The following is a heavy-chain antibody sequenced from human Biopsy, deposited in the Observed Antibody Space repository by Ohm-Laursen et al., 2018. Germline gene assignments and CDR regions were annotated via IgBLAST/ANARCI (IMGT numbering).Heavy chain of an antibody. Sequence: SETLSLTWTVSGGSFTGHYWSWIRQPPGKGLEWIGHISYTGYTSYNASLKSRVTISVDTPRNHFSLRLSSLTAADTAVYYCARGSNDFGGLYFPRWGQGTLLTVSS. CDR2: ISYTGYT. J-gene: IGHJ4*02. V-gene: IGHV4-59*11. D-gene: IGHD4-23*01. CDR1: GGSFTGHY. CDR3: ARGSNDFGGLYFPR.